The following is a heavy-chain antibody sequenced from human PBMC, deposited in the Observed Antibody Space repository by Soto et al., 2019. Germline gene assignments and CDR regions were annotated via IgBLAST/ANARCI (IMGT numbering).Heavy chain of an antibody. CDR2: IIPIFGTA. CDR3: AREQGGSIAAPPYYYGMGV. Sequence: QVQLVQSGAEVKKPGSSVKVSCKASGGTFSSYAISWVRQAPGQGLEWMGGIIPIFGTANYAQKFQGRVTITADKSTSTAYMELSSLRSEDTAVYYCAREQGGSIAAPPYYYGMGVWGQGTTVTVSS. D-gene: IGHD6-6*01. CDR1: GGTFSSYA. V-gene: IGHV1-69*06. J-gene: IGHJ6*02.